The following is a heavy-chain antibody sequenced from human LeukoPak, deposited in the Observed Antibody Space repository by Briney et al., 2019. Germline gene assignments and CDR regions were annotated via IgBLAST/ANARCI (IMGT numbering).Heavy chain of an antibody. Sequence: GGSLRLSCAASGFRFNAYGMHWVRQAPGKGLEWVSSISSSSSYIYYADSVKGRFTISRDNAKNSLYLQMNSLRAEDAAVYYCARGLRGGFDYWGQGTLVTVSS. CDR2: ISSSSSYI. D-gene: IGHD3-10*01. CDR1: GFRFNAYG. J-gene: IGHJ4*02. V-gene: IGHV3-21*01. CDR3: ARGLRGGFDY.